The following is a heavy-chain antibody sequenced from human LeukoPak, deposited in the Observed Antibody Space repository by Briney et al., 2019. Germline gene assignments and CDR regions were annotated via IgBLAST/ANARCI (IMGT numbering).Heavy chain of an antibody. D-gene: IGHD3-3*01. V-gene: IGHV3-48*01. J-gene: IGHJ4*02. CDR1: GFTFSSYS. Sequence: GGSLRLSCAASGFTFSSYSMNWVRQAPGKGLEWVSYISSSSSTIYYADSVKGRFPISRDNAKNSLYLQMNSLRAEDTAVYYCARDVVWSGYDYWGQGTLVTVSS. CDR2: ISSSSSTI. CDR3: ARDVVWSGYDY.